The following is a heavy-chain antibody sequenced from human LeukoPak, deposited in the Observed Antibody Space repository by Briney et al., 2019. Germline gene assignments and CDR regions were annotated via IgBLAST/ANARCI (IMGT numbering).Heavy chain of an antibody. Sequence: GGSLRLSCAASGFTFSSYSMNWVRQAPGKGLEWVSSISSSSSYIYYADSVKGRFTISRDNAKNSLYLQINSLRAEDTAVYYCARFLYYYYGMDVWGQGTTVTVSS. J-gene: IGHJ6*02. CDR1: GFTFSSYS. CDR3: ARFLYYYYGMDV. V-gene: IGHV3-21*01. CDR2: ISSSSSYI.